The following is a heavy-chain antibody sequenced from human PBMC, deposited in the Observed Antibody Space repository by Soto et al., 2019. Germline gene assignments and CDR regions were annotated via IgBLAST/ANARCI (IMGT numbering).Heavy chain of an antibody. CDR3: AKPGAATSGDWGYFAY. Sequence: QVQLVDSGGGVVQPGRSLRLSCAASGFTFSNYGMHWVRQGPGKGLEWVAVISYDGSNKYYADSVKGRFTISRDNSRNTLYLQMNDLRAEDTAVYYCAKPGAATSGDWGYFAYWGQGNLVTVSS. CDR1: GFTFSNYG. J-gene: IGHJ4*02. CDR2: ISYDGSNK. V-gene: IGHV3-30*18. D-gene: IGHD7-27*01.